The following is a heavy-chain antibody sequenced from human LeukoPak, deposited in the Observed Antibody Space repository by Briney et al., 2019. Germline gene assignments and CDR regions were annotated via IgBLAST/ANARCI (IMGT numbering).Heavy chain of an antibody. Sequence: GASVKVSCKASGGTFSSYAISWARQAPGQGLEWMGGIIPIFGTANYAQKFQGRVTITADESTSTAYMELSSLRSEDTAVYYCARGPYHSSDFDYWGQGTLVTVSS. J-gene: IGHJ4*02. CDR3: ARGPYHSSDFDY. CDR2: IIPIFGTA. CDR1: GGTFSSYA. D-gene: IGHD4-11*01. V-gene: IGHV1-69*01.